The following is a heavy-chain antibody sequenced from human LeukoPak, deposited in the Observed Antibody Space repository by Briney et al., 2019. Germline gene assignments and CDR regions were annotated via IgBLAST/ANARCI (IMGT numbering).Heavy chain of an antibody. CDR1: GGSISSGDYY. J-gene: IGHJ4*02. D-gene: IGHD5-18*01. V-gene: IGHV4-30-4*08. CDR2: IYYSGST. CDR3: ATSGYTYAYFDY. Sequence: PSETLSLTCTVSGGSISSGDYYWSWVRQPPGKGLEWIGYIYYSGSTYYDPSLKSRVTISVDTSKNQFSLKLSSVTAADTAVYYCATSGYTYAYFDYWGQGTLVTVSS.